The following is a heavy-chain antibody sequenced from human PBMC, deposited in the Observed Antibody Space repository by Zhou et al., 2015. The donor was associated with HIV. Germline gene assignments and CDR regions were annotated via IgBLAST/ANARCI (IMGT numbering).Heavy chain of an antibody. V-gene: IGHV1-18*01. CDR1: GYTFTSYG. J-gene: IGHJ6*02. CDR2: ISAYNGNT. Sequence: QVQLVQSGAEVKKPGSSVKVSCKASGYTFTSYGISWVRQAPGQGLEWMGWISAYNGNTNYAQKLQGRVTMTTDTSTSTAYMELRSLRSDDTAVYYCARGPPYYYDSSGYYNPYYYYYGMDVWGQGTTVTVSS. CDR3: ARGPPYYYDSSGYYNPYYYYYGMDV. D-gene: IGHD3-22*01.